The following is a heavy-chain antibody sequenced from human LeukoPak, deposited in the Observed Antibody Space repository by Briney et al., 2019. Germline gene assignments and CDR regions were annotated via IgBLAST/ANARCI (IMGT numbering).Heavy chain of an antibody. Sequence: ASVKVSCKASGFTFTSSAMRWVRQARGQRLEWIGWIVVGSGNTNYAQKFQERVTITRDMSTSTAYMELSSLRSEDTAVYYCAASSTAGNFDYWGQGTLVTVSS. D-gene: IGHD3-10*01. CDR1: GFTFTSSA. V-gene: IGHV1-58*02. CDR2: IVVGSGNT. J-gene: IGHJ4*02. CDR3: AASSTAGNFDY.